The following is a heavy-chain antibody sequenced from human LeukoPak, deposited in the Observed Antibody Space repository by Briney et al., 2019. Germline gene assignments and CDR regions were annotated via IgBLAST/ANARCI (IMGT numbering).Heavy chain of an antibody. Sequence: SVKVSCKASGGTFSSYTISWVRQAPGQGLEWMGWIIPILGIANYAQKFQGRVTITADKSTSTAYMELSSLRSEDTAVYYCARDRLGYCSSTSCYLDLYYFDYWGQGTLVTVSS. D-gene: IGHD2-2*01. V-gene: IGHV1-69*10. CDR3: ARDRLGYCSSTSCYLDLYYFDY. CDR2: IIPILGIA. J-gene: IGHJ4*02. CDR1: GGTFSSYT.